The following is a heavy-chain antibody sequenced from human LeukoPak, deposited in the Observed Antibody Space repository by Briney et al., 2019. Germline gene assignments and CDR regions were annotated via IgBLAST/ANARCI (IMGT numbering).Heavy chain of an antibody. V-gene: IGHV3-30*04. Sequence: GGSLRLSCAASGITFSSYAMHWVRQAPGKGLEWVAFISYDGRNQCYADSVKDRFTISRDNSKNTLYLPMNSLRAEDTAVYYCARQLERVFDYWGQGTLVTVSS. CDR2: ISYDGRNQ. D-gene: IGHD1-1*01. CDR1: GITFSSYA. J-gene: IGHJ4*02. CDR3: ARQLERVFDY.